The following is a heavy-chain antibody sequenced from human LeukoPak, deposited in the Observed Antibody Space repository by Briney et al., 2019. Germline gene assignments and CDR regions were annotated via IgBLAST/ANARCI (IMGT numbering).Heavy chain of an antibody. D-gene: IGHD4-11*01. J-gene: IGHJ6*03. V-gene: IGHV4-39*01. CDR3: ARQNSIGYYYYYMDV. Sequence: PSETLSLTCTVSGGSISSSSYYWGWIRQPPGKGLEWIGSIYYSGSTYYNPSLKSRVTISVDTSKNQFPLKLSSVTAADTAVYYCARQNSIGYYYYYMDVWGKGTTVTVSS. CDR2: IYYSGST. CDR1: GGSISSSSYY.